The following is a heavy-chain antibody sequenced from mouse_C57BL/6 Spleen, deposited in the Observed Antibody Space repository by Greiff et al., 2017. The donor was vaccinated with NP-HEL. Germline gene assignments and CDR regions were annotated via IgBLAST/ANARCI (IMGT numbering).Heavy chain of an antibody. Sequence: EVQVVESGGGLVKPGGSLKLSCAASGFTFSDYGMHWVRQAPEKGLEWVAYISSGSSTIYYADTVKGRFTISRDNAKNTLYMQTTSLRSEDTSMYYCASEGIYYDYDGLYFDYWGQGTTLTVSS. V-gene: IGHV5-17*01. J-gene: IGHJ2*01. D-gene: IGHD2-4*01. CDR2: ISSGSSTI. CDR3: ASEGIYYDYDGLYFDY. CDR1: GFTFSDYG.